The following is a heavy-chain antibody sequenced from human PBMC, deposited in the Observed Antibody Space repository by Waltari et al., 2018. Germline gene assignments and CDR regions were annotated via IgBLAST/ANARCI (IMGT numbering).Heavy chain of an antibody. CDR2: INHSRST. J-gene: IGHJ3*02. CDR1: GGSFSGYY. V-gene: IGHV4-34*01. Sequence: QVQLQQWGAGLLKPSETLSLTCAVYGGSFSGYYWSWIRQPPGKGLEWIGEINHSRSTNYNPSLKSRVTIAVDTSKNQFSLKLSSVTAADTAVYYCARGSGRIVAAFDIWGQGTMVTVSS. D-gene: IGHD1-26*01. CDR3: ARGSGRIVAAFDI.